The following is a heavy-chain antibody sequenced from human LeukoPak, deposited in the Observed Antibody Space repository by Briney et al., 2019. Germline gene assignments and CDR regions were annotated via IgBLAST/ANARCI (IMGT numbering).Heavy chain of an antibody. CDR1: GFTFSNYV. V-gene: IGHV3-64*04. J-gene: IGHJ4*02. D-gene: IGHD6-19*01. Sequence: GGSLSLSCSASGFTFSNYVMHWVRQAPGKGLEYVSTISTDGINTRYADSLKGRFTISRDNSKNTLYLQMNSLRAEDTAVYYCARVYSSGWQFDYWGQGTLVTVSS. CDR2: ISTDGINT. CDR3: ARVYSSGWQFDY.